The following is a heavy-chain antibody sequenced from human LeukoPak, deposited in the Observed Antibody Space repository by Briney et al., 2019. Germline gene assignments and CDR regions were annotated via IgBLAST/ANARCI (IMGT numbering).Heavy chain of an antibody. Sequence: GGSLRLSCAASGFTFSSYAMSWVRQAPGKGLEWVSAISGSGGSTYYADSVKGRFTISRDNSKNTLHLQMNSLRAEDTAVYYCAKASEIVVVIPYYFDYWGQGTLVTVSS. V-gene: IGHV3-23*01. CDR1: GFTFSSYA. CDR2: ISGSGGST. CDR3: AKASEIVVVIPYYFDY. D-gene: IGHD3-22*01. J-gene: IGHJ4*02.